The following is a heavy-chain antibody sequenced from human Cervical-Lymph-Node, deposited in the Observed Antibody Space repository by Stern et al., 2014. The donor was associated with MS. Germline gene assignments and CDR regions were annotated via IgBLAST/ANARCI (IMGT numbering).Heavy chain of an antibody. CDR1: GYNFTTYW. Sequence: EVHLVESGAEVKKPGESLKISCKGSGYNFTTYWIAWVRQMPGRGLEWMGLIYPGDSQTRYSPSFQGHVTMSADTSISTAYRQWSSLKASDTAIYYCARPSNSGLFLHHWGQGTLVTVSS. CDR3: ARPSNSGLFLHH. CDR2: IYPGDSQT. D-gene: IGHD6-19*01. V-gene: IGHV5-51*01. J-gene: IGHJ1*01.